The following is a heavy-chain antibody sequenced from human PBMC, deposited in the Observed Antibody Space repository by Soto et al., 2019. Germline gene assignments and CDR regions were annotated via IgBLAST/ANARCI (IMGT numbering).Heavy chain of an antibody. J-gene: IGHJ6*02. V-gene: IGHV3-23*01. CDR1: GFTFSTNA. CDR2: ISDTGRPT. CDR3: AKTLPTSGSAPYHYTLDV. Sequence: PGGSLRLSCVASGFTFSTNALIWVRQAPEKGLEWVSAISDTGRPTYYADSVKGRFTISRDDSARTVFLQMHSLRAEGTAIYYCAKTLPTSGSAPYHYTLDVWGQGTTVTVSS. D-gene: IGHD4-4*01.